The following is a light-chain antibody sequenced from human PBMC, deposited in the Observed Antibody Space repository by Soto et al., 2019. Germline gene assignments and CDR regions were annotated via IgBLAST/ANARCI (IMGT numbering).Light chain of an antibody. Sequence: DIQMTQSPSSLSASGGDRVTITCRASQSITNYLNWYQQKPGKAPKVLMSAASTLQGGVPSRFSGSGSGTDFTLTISSLQPEDFATYYCQQSYTIPITFGQGTRLEMK. J-gene: IGKJ5*01. CDR3: QQSYTIPIT. V-gene: IGKV1-39*01. CDR1: QSITNY. CDR2: AAS.